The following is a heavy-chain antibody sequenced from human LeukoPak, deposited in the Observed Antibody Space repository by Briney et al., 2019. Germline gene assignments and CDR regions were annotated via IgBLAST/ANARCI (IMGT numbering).Heavy chain of an antibody. J-gene: IGHJ6*04. CDR2: ISYDGSNK. D-gene: IGHD3-16*01. Sequence: PGRSLRLFCAASGFTFSSYGMHWVRQAPGKGLEWVAVISYDGSNKYYADSVKGRFTISRDNSKNTLYLQMNSLRAEDTAVYYCAKAMITNGSGGGNGMDVWGKGTTVTVSS. V-gene: IGHV3-30*18. CDR3: AKAMITNGSGGGNGMDV. CDR1: GFTFSSYG.